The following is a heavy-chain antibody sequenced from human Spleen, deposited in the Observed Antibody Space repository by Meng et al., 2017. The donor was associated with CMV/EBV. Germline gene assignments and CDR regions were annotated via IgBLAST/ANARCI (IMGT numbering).Heavy chain of an antibody. CDR1: GFTFSEHY. J-gene: IGHJ6*02. D-gene: IGHD4-17*01. CDR2: GRKKCDTYTT. CDR3: ATEIYGDYNYALGDYKYSGMDV. V-gene: IGHV3-72*01. Sequence: GESLKISCAASGFTFSEHYIDWVRQPPGKGLEWVGRGRKKCDTYTTQYATSVKGRFSISRDDSKTSLYLQMNGLKTGDKAVYFCATEIYGDYNYALGDYKYSGMDVWGQGTTVTVSS.